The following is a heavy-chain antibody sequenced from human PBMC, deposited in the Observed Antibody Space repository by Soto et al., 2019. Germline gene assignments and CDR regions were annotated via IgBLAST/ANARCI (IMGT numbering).Heavy chain of an antibody. CDR2: ISSGSSDT. J-gene: IGHJ4*02. CDR1: GFTFMRFI. CDR3: ARVDY. V-gene: IGHV3-21*01. Sequence: PGESLNISCASSGFTFMRFIMDLVRQVPGKGLEWVASISSGSSDTWYADSVEGRFIITRDNAQNSLFFQMNTLRPEDTAMYYCARVDYWGQGTQVTVSS.